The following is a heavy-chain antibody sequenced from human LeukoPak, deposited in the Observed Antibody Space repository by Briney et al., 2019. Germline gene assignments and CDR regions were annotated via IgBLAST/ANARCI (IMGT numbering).Heavy chain of an antibody. CDR2: ISSSGDYI. Sequence: GGSLRLSCAVSGFTVSNNYMSWVRQAPGKGLDWVSSISSSGDYIYYADSLKGRFTISRNNAKNSLYLQMNSLRAEDAAVYYCARGVSSSAIDHWGQGTLVTVSS. CDR1: GFTVSNNY. D-gene: IGHD6-13*01. J-gene: IGHJ4*02. CDR3: ARGVSSSAIDH. V-gene: IGHV3-21*01.